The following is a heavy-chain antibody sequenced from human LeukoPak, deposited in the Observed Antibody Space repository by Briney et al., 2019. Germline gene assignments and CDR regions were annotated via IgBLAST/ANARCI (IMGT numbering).Heavy chain of an antibody. V-gene: IGHV1-2*02. CDR2: INPNSGGT. J-gene: IGHJ6*02. Sequence: ASVKVSCKASGYTFTGYYMHWVRQAPGQGLEWMGWINPNSGGTNYAQKFQGRVTMTRDTSISTAYMEPSRLRSDDTAVYYCARNGEYCSSTSCHYYYYGMDVWGQGTTVTVSS. CDR1: GYTFTGYY. D-gene: IGHD2-2*01. CDR3: ARNGEYCSSTSCHYYYYGMDV.